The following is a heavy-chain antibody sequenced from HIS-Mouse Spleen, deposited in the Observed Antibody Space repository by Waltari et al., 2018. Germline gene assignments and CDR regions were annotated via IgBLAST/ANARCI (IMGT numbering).Heavy chain of an antibody. D-gene: IGHD6-13*01. J-gene: IGHJ2*01. CDR1: GGSISSSSYY. CDR3: AREIPYSSSWYDWYFDL. V-gene: IGHV4-39*07. CDR2: IYYMGRT. Sequence: QLQLQESGPGLVKPSETLSLTCTVSGGSISSSSYYWGWIRQPPGKGLEWIGSIYYMGRTSYNPSLKGRVTISVDTSKNQFSLKLSSVTAADTAVYYCAREIPYSSSWYDWYFDLWGRGTLVTVSS.